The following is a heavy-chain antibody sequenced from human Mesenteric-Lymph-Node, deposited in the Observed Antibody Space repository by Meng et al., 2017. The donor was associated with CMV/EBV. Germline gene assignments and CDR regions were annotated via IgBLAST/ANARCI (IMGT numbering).Heavy chain of an antibody. V-gene: IGHV3-30*19. CDR3: ARSIAAAGKDEY. J-gene: IGHJ4*02. Sequence: GGSLRLSCAASGFTFSSYGMHWVRQAPGKGLEWVAVISYDGSNKYYADSVKGRFTISRDNSKNTLYLQMNSLRAEDTAVYYCARSIAAAGKDEYWGQGTLVTVSS. D-gene: IGHD6-13*01. CDR2: ISYDGSNK. CDR1: GFTFSSYG.